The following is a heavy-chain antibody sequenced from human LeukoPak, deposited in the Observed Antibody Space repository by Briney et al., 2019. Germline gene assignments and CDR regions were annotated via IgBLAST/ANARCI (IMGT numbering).Heavy chain of an antibody. CDR1: GGSISSSSYY. CDR2: IYYSGST. CDR3: ARLAGRNLPRLWFGELHFDY. V-gene: IGHV4-39*01. J-gene: IGHJ4*02. Sequence: PSETLSLTCTVSGGSISSSSYYWGWIRQPPGKGLEWIGCIYYSGSTYYNPSLKSRVAISVDTSKNQFSLKLSSVTAADTAVYFCARLAGRNLPRLWFGELHFDYWGQGTLVTVSS. D-gene: IGHD3-10*01.